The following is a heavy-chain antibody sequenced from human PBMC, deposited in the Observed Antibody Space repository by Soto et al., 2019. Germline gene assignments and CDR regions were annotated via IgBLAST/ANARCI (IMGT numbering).Heavy chain of an antibody. CDR1: GFTVSDYS. J-gene: IGHJ6*02. CDR2: MNSGGRT. Sequence: QRGGSLRLSWAASGFTVSDYSMSWVRQAPGKGLECVSGMNSGGRTYYADSVKGRFTISRDTSKDTLYLQMNSLRADDTAVFYCAKALQYNSSRDYFYYGMDAWGQGTTVTVSS. CDR3: AKALQYNSSRDYFYYGMDA. V-gene: IGHV3-23*01. D-gene: IGHD6-6*01.